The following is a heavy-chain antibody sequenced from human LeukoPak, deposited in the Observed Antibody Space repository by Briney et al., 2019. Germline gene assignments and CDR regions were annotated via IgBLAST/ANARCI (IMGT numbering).Heavy chain of an antibody. V-gene: IGHV3-30-3*01. CDR3: AKDSGGDWARFYYYGMDV. D-gene: IGHD2-21*02. Sequence: GRSLRLSCAASGFTFSSYAMHWVRQAPGKGLEWVAVISYDGSNKYYADSVKGRFTISRDNSKNTLYLQMNSLRAEDTAVYYCAKDSGGDWARFYYYGMDVWGQGTTVTVSS. CDR2: ISYDGSNK. CDR1: GFTFSSYA. J-gene: IGHJ6*02.